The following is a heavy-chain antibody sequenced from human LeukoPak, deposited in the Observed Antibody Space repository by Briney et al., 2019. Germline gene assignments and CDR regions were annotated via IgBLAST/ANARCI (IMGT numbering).Heavy chain of an antibody. D-gene: IGHD6-13*01. CDR2: ISWNSASV. V-gene: IGHV3-9*01. Sequence: GGSLRLSCEASGFTFDNYGMHWVRQAPGKGLEWVSTISWNSASVGYVDSVKGRFTISRDNAKKTLYLQMNSLRPEDTALYYCAKDYGYSSSWYDYWGQGTLVTVSS. CDR3: AKDYGYSSSWYDY. CDR1: GFTFDNYG. J-gene: IGHJ4*02.